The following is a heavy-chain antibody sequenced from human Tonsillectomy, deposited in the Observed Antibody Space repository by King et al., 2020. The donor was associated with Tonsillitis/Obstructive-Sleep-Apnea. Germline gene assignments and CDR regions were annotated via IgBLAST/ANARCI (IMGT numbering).Heavy chain of an antibody. Sequence: QLVQSGAEVKRPGASVKVSCKASGYTFRSYGVTWVRQATGQGLEWMGWISAYNGNTNYAQKLQGRVTMTTDTSTSTAYMELRSLRSDDTAVYYCARVLGIRNAFDIWGQGTMVTVSS. CDR2: ISAYNGNT. D-gene: IGHD7-27*01. CDR3: ARVLGIRNAFDI. CDR1: GYTFRSYG. J-gene: IGHJ3*02. V-gene: IGHV1-18*01.